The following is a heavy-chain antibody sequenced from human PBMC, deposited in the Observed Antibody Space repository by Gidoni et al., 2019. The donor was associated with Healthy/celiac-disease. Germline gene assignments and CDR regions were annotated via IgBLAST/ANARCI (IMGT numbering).Heavy chain of an antibody. Sequence: QLQLQESGPGLVKPSETLSLTCSVSGGSISSSSYYWGWIRQPPGKGLEWIGSIHYSGSTLYNPSLKSRVTISVDTSKNQFSLKLSSLTAADTALYYCARHDSSGYYHKPFDYWGQGTLVTVSS. CDR2: IHYSGST. V-gene: IGHV4-39*01. CDR1: GGSISSSSYY. CDR3: ARHDSSGYYHKPFDY. D-gene: IGHD3-22*01. J-gene: IGHJ4*02.